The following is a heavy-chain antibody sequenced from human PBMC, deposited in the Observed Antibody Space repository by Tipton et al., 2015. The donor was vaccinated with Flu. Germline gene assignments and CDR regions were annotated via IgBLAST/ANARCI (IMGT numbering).Heavy chain of an antibody. Sequence: TLSLTCTVSGGSVKSGSYYWSWIRQSPGKGLEWIGNIYYSGTTKYTPSLKSRLSMSVDTSKNLFSLNLSSVTAADTAVYYCARHGGYNYGFPRYFDLWGRGTLVTVTS. CDR2: IYYSGTT. D-gene: IGHD5-18*01. V-gene: IGHV4-61*01. CDR3: ARHGGYNYGFPRYFDL. J-gene: IGHJ2*01. CDR1: GGSVKSGSYY.